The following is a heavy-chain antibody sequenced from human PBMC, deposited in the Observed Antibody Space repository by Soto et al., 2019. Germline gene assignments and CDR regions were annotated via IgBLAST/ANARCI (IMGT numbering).Heavy chain of an antibody. CDR2: IAHDGNNK. CDR3: ESPRGETEGPRFLRVPLNY. V-gene: IGHV3-30*03. J-gene: IGHJ4*02. CDR1: GFTFSIYG. Sequence: QVQLVESGGGVVQPGRSLGLSCATSGFTFSIYGMHWVRKAPGKGLEWVAVIAHDGNNKYYGDSVKGRFTISRDNSKNTLYLQTKSRGADHTGVFSCESPRGETEGPRFLRVPLNYGAQGPRVTAPS. D-gene: IGHD3-16*01.